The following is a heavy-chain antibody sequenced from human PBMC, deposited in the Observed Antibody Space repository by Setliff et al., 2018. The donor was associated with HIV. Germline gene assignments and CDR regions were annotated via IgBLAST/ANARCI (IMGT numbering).Heavy chain of an antibody. CDR2: INAGNGNT. Sequence: ASVKVSCKASGYTFTSYAMHWVRQAPGQRLEWMGWINAGNGNTKYSQKLQGRLTMTTDKSTSTAYMELRSLRSDDTAVYYCSRDHQTMLGLDYWGQGTLVTVSS. V-gene: IGHV1-3*01. J-gene: IGHJ4*02. D-gene: IGHD7-27*01. CDR1: GYTFTSYA. CDR3: SRDHQTMLGLDY.